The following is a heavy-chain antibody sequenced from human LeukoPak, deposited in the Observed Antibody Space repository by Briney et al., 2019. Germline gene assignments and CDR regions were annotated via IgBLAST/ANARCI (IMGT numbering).Heavy chain of an antibody. CDR2: ISYDGSKE. D-gene: IGHD2-21*02. J-gene: IGHJ4*02. V-gene: IGHV3-30*18. Sequence: PGGSLRLSCAASGFTFNSYGMHWVLQAPSKGLEWVAVISYDGSKEYYADSVKGRLTISRDNSKNTVNLQMNSLRAEDTAVYYCAEDYEAYCGGDCSSFFDYWGQGTLVTVSS. CDR3: AEDYEAYCGGDCSSFFDY. CDR1: GFTFNSYG.